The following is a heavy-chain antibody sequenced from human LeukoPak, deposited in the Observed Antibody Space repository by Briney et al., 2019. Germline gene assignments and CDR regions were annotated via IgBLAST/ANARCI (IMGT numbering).Heavy chain of an antibody. J-gene: IGHJ6*03. CDR1: GGSISSSSYY. V-gene: IGHV4-39*01. D-gene: IGHD6-19*01. CDR3: ARRALAVAGTPNYYYYMDV. CDR2: IYYSGST. Sequence: SETLSLTCTVSGGSISSSSYYWGWIRQPPGKGLEWIGSIYYSGSTHYNPSLKSRVTISVDTSKNQFSLKLSSVTAADTAVYYCARRALAVAGTPNYYYYMDVWGKGTTVTVSS.